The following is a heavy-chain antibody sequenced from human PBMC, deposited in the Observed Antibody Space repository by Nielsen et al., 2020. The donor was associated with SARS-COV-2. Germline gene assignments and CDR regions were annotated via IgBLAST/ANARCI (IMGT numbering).Heavy chain of an antibody. D-gene: IGHD3-10*01. J-gene: IGHJ6*03. V-gene: IGHV3-53*01. CDR2: IYSGGST. CDR3: ARGVRGVIPYYYYYYMDV. Sequence: GGSLRLSCAASGFTVSSNYMSWVRQAPGKGLEWVSVIYSGGSTYYADSVKGRFTISRDNSKNTLYLQMNSLRAEDTAVYYCARGVRGVIPYYYYYYMDVWGKGTTVTVSS. CDR1: GFTVSSNY.